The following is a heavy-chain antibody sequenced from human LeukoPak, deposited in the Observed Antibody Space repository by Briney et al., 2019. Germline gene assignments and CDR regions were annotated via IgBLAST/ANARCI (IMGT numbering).Heavy chain of an antibody. D-gene: IGHD3-22*01. CDR1: GFTFSSYA. CDR3: ARDFGYYYDSSGYRGGMDV. Sequence: GGSLRLSCAASGFTFSSYAMSWVRQAPGKGLEWVSAISGSGGSTYYADSVKGRFTISRDNAKNSLYLQMNSLRAEDTAVYYCARDFGYYYDSSGYRGGMDVWGQGTTVTVSS. CDR2: ISGSGGST. V-gene: IGHV3-23*01. J-gene: IGHJ6*02.